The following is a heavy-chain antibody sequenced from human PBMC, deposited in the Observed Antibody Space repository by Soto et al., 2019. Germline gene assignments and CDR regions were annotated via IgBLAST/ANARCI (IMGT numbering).Heavy chain of an antibody. CDR1: GFNFSTYG. CDR2: IYPSGGEI. J-gene: IGHJ4*02. D-gene: IGHD3-16*01. CDR3: VKGGWGDN. V-gene: IGHV3-23*01. Sequence: EVQLLESGGGLVQPGASLRLSCAASGFNFSTYGMTWVRQAPGRGLEWVSAIYPSGGEIYYAAAVMGRFIISRDDSRGSVSLQMDSLSGEGTATYDGVKGGWGDNWGPGTLVTVSS.